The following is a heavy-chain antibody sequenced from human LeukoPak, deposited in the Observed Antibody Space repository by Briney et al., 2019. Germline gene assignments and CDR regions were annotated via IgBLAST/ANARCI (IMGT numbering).Heavy chain of an antibody. D-gene: IGHD2-2*01. Sequence: PSETLSLTCTVSGGSISSYYWSWIRQPAGKGLEWIGRIYTSGSTNYNPSLKSRVTMSVDTSKNQFSLKLSSVTAADTAVYYCARVLGYCSSTSCYARFDPWGQGTLVTVSS. J-gene: IGHJ5*02. CDR3: ARVLGYCSSTSCYARFDP. CDR1: GGSISSYY. V-gene: IGHV4-4*07. CDR2: IYTSGST.